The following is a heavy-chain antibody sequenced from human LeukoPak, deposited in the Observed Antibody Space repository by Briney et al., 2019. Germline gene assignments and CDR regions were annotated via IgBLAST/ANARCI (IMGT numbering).Heavy chain of an antibody. CDR2: IKQDGTEK. J-gene: IGHJ6*02. V-gene: IGHV3-7*01. Sequence: PGGSLRLSCAASGFTFSSYWMSWVRQAPGKGLEWVANIKQDGTEKYYVDSVKGRFTISRDNAKNSLYLQMNSLRAEDMAVYFCARESLVSGTTRGNYYYYGMDVWGQGSTVTVSS. CDR1: GFTFSSYW. D-gene: IGHD1-7*01. CDR3: ARESLVSGTTRGNYYYYGMDV.